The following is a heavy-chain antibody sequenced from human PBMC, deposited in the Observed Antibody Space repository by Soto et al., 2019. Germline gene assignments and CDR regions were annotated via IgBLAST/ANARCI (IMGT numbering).Heavy chain of an antibody. D-gene: IGHD2-21*01. Sequence: QVKLVESGGGGVLPGRSLRLSCTAPGFSLSQYDVHWVRQVAGKGLEWVAVISHDGNRKYYEDSVEGRFTISRDNSQNTGDLQMDSLKRDDTATYFCAKGYFRQVVDHWFDSWGQGILVTVSS. CDR1: GFSLSQYD. V-gene: IGHV3-30*18. CDR2: ISHDGNRK. J-gene: IGHJ5*01. CDR3: AKGYFRQVVDHWFDS.